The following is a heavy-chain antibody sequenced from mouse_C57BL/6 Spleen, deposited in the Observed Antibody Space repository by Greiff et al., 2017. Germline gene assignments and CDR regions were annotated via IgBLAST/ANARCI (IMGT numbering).Heavy chain of an antibody. CDR2: INPNNGGT. J-gene: IGHJ1*03. Sequence: EVQLQQSGPGLVKPGASVKISCKASGYTFTDYYMNWVQQSHGKSLEWIGDINPNNGGTSYNQKVKGKATLTVEKSSSTAYMELRSLTSEDSAVYYCARSYWYFDVWGTGTTVTVSS. V-gene: IGHV1-26*01. CDR3: ARSYWYFDV. CDR1: GYTFTDYY.